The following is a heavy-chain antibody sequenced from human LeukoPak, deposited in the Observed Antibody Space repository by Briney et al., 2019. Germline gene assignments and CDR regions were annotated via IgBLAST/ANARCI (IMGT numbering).Heavy chain of an antibody. Sequence: ASVKVSCKASGYTFTGYYMHWLRQAPGRGLEWMGWINPISGGTNYAQKFQGRVTMTRDTSISTAYMELSRLRSDDTAVYYCARGAFTAGSAFDIWGQGTMVTVSS. V-gene: IGHV1-2*02. CDR1: GYTFTGYY. J-gene: IGHJ3*02. D-gene: IGHD3-3*02. CDR2: INPISGGT. CDR3: ARGAFTAGSAFDI.